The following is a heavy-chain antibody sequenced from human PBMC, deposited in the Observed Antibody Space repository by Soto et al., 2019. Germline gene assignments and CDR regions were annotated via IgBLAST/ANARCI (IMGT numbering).Heavy chain of an antibody. CDR2: INGGNGKT. J-gene: IGHJ2*01. CDR3: ARSGYSSGWYHWYFDF. D-gene: IGHD6-19*01. Sequence: QVQLVQSGAEVRKSGASVKVSCKTSGYIFINYAMHWVRQAPGQRLEWMGWINGGNGKTEYSQKFQGRVTITRDTSASTVYMELSSLTSEDTAVFYCARSGYSSGWYHWYFDFWGRGTLVTVSS. V-gene: IGHV1-3*01. CDR1: GYIFINYA.